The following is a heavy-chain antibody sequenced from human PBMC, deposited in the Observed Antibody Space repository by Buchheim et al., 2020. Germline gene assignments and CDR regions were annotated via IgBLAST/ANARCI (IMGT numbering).Heavy chain of an antibody. V-gene: IGHV1-69*01. J-gene: IGHJ4*02. CDR2: IIPISSAA. D-gene: IGHD6-19*01. CDR1: GGTFSNYA. CDR3: ARQSSGWYSGFDY. Sequence: QVQLVQSGAEVKKPGSSVKVSCRASGGTFSNYAIFWVRQAPGQGLEWMGGIIPISSAANYAQKFQGRVTITADESTSTGYMELSSLRSEDTAVYYCARQSSGWYSGFDYWGQGTL.